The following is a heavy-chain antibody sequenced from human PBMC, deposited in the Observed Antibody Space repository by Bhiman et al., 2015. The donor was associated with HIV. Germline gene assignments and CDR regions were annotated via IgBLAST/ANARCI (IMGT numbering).Heavy chain of an antibody. D-gene: IGHD6-19*01. CDR3: AKDPLRTTYSGGWVVFDS. V-gene: IGHV3-23*04. CDR1: GFTLSTNA. CDR2: ISSGGDTT. J-gene: IGHJ4*02. Sequence: EVQLVESGGGLVKPGGSLRLSCAASGFTLSTNAMGWVRQAPGKGLEWVSLISSGGDTTYYADSVKGRFTIFRDRSKNTLFMEMNRLGVDDTAVYYCAKDPLRTTYSGGWVVFDSWGQGTLVTVSS.